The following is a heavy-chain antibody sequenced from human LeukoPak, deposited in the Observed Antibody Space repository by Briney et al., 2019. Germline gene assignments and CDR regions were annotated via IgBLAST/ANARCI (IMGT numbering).Heavy chain of an antibody. Sequence: SETLSLTCAVYGGSFSGYYWSWIRQPPGKGLEWIGEINHSGSTNYNPSLKSRVTISVDRSKNQFSLKLSSVTAADTAVYYCARDESGCSSTSCYNWFDPWGQGTLVTVSS. CDR2: INHSGST. D-gene: IGHD2-2*01. CDR1: GGSFSGYY. CDR3: ARDESGCSSTSCYNWFDP. V-gene: IGHV4-34*01. J-gene: IGHJ5*02.